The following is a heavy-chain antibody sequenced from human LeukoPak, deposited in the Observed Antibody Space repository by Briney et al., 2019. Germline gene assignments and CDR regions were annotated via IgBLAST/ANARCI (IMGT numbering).Heavy chain of an antibody. CDR1: GFTFSSYW. D-gene: IGHD3-10*01. V-gene: IGHV3-7*01. Sequence: PGGSLRLSRAASGFTFSSYWMSWVRQAPGKGLEWVANIKQDGSEKYYVDSVKGRFTISRDNAKNSLYLQMNSLRAEDTAVYYCARDLRDYYGSGFDYWGQGTLVTVSS. J-gene: IGHJ4*02. CDR2: IKQDGSEK. CDR3: ARDLRDYYGSGFDY.